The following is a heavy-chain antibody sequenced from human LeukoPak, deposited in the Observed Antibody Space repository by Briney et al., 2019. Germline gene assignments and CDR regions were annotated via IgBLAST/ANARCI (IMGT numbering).Heavy chain of an antibody. CDR1: GFSFSSYS. V-gene: IGHV3-48*04. CDR2: ISSSSSTI. CDR3: ARERGSYYCDY. Sequence: PGGSLRLSCAASGFSFSSYSMNWVRQAPGKGLEWVSYISSSSSTIYYADSVKGRFTISRDNAKNSLYLQMNSLRAEDTAVYYCARERGSYYCDYWGQGTLVTVSS. D-gene: IGHD1-26*01. J-gene: IGHJ4*02.